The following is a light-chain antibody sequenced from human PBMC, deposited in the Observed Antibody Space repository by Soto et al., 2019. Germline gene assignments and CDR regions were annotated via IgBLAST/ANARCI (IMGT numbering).Light chain of an antibody. V-gene: IGKV3-20*01. J-gene: IGKJ3*01. CDR1: QSVSSNY. Sequence: IVLTQSPGTLSLSPGERATLSCRASQSVSSNYLAWYQHKPGQAPRLLVYGASNRATGIPDRFSGSGDGKDFTGTNSRQEHEDFGLYYCQRDGSSFNFGPGTKVDVK. CDR3: QRDGSSFN. CDR2: GAS.